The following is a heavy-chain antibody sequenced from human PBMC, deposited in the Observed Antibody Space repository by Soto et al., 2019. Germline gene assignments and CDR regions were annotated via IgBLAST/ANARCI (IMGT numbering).Heavy chain of an antibody. CDR3: AKSVYNWNDGFFDY. CDR1: GFTFSSYG. CDR2: ISYDGNNK. D-gene: IGHD1-1*01. J-gene: IGHJ4*02. Sequence: QVQLVESGGGVVQPGRSLRLSCAASGFTFSSYGMHWVRQAPGKGLQWVADISYDGNNKYYADSVKGRFTISRDNSKHTLYLQMNSLRAEDTAVYYCAKSVYNWNDGFFDYWGQGTLVTVSS. V-gene: IGHV3-30*18.